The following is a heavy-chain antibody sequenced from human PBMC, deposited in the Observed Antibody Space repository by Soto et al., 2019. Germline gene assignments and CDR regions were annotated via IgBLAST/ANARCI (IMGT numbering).Heavy chain of an antibody. CDR3: SRSEVGDYMDV. CDR2: LNPNKGNT. D-gene: IGHD3-3*01. Sequence: QAQLEQSGAEVKEPGASVKVSCKASENTFTNYDIIWVRQAPGQGLEWMGWLNPNKGNTGYAPKFRGRVTMTRDPSKRTAFMEMSSLRAEDTAVYYCSRSEVGDYMDVWGKGTTVTVSS. J-gene: IGHJ6*03. V-gene: IGHV1-8*01. CDR1: ENTFTNYD.